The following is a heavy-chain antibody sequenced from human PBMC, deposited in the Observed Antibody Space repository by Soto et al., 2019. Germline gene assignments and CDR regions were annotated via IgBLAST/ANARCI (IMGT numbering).Heavy chain of an antibody. D-gene: IGHD2-2*01. J-gene: IGHJ6*02. CDR3: ARPSTSCYDGMDV. Sequence: PGGSLRLSCAASGFTFSSYSMNWVRQAPGKGLEWVSNISSSSSTIYYADSVKGRFTISRDNAKNSLYLQMNSLRAEDTAVYYCARPSTSCYDGMDVWGQGTTVTVSS. CDR2: ISSSSSTI. CDR1: GFTFSSYS. V-gene: IGHV3-48*01.